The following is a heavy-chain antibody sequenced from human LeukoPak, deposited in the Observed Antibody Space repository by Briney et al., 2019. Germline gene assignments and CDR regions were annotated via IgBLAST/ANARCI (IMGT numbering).Heavy chain of an antibody. J-gene: IGHJ4*02. CDR3: AKDGPYSSGWYLGY. V-gene: IGHV3-30*18. Sequence: GGSLRLSCAASGFTFSSYGMHWVRQAPGKGLEWVAVISYDGSNKYYADSVKGRFTISRDNSKNTLYLQMNSLRAEDTAVYYCAKDGPYSSGWYLGYGGQGTLVTVSS. D-gene: IGHD6-19*01. CDR2: ISYDGSNK. CDR1: GFTFSSYG.